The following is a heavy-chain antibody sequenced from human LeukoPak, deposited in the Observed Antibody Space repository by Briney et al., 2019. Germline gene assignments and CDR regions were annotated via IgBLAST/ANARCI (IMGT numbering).Heavy chain of an antibody. CDR2: ISYDGSNK. Sequence: QTGGSLRLSCAASGFTFSSYAMHWVRQAPGKGLEWVAVISYDGSNKYYADSVKGRFTISRDNSKNTLYLQMNSLRAEDTAVYYCARDLIAARIMGIYYYMDVWGKGTTVTVSS. J-gene: IGHJ6*03. CDR1: GFTFSSYA. V-gene: IGHV3-30-3*01. CDR3: ARDLIAARIMGIYYYMDV. D-gene: IGHD6-6*01.